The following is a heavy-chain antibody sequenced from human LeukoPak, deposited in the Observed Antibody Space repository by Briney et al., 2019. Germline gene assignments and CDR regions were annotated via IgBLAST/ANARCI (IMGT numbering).Heavy chain of an antibody. CDR1: GYTFTGYY. J-gene: IGHJ4*02. CDR3: AQERLDSGYGY. D-gene: IGHD5-12*01. V-gene: IGHV1-2*02. Sequence: ASVKVSCKASGYTFTGYYMHWVRQAPGQGLEWMGWINPNSGGTKYAQKFQGRVTVTRDTSISTAYMELSRLRSDDTAVYYCAQERLDSGYGYWGQGTLVTVSS. CDR2: INPNSGGT.